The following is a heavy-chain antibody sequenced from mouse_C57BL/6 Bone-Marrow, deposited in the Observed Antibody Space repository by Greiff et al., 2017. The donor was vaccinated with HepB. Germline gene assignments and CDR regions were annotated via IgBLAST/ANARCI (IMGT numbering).Heavy chain of an antibody. Sequence: VQLQQSGPELVKPGASVKIPCKASGYTFTDYNMDWVKQSHGKSLEWIGDINPNNGGTIYNQKFKGKATLTVDKSSSTAYMELRSLTSEDTAVYYCARRGGNYVRFAYWGQGTLVTVSA. CDR1: GYTFTDYN. CDR3: ARRGGNYVRFAY. CDR2: INPNNGGT. D-gene: IGHD2-1*01. V-gene: IGHV1-18*01. J-gene: IGHJ3*01.